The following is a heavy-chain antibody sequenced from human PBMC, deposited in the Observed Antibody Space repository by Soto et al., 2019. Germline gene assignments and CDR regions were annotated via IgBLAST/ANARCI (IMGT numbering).Heavy chain of an antibody. Sequence: PGGSLRLSCAASGFTFSNAWMSWVRQAPGKGLEWVGRIKSKTDGGTTDYAAPVKGRFTISRDDSKNTLYLQMNSLKTEDTAVYYCTTDGRQLVRYYYYYGMDVWGQGTTVTVSS. D-gene: IGHD6-13*01. J-gene: IGHJ6*02. CDR3: TTDGRQLVRYYYYYGMDV. CDR2: IKSKTDGGTT. V-gene: IGHV3-15*01. CDR1: GFTFSNAW.